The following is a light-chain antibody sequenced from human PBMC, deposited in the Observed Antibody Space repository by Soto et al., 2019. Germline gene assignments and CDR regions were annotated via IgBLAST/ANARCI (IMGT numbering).Light chain of an antibody. V-gene: IGKV3-20*01. J-gene: IGKJ4*01. CDR1: QSVSSNY. CDR3: QQFSSYPIT. CDR2: GAS. Sequence: ESVLTQSPGTLSLSPGERATLSCRASQSVSSNYLAWYQQKPGQAPRLLIYGASTRATGIPDRFSGSGSGTDFTLTISRLEPEDFAVYYCQQFSSYPITFGGGTKVDIK.